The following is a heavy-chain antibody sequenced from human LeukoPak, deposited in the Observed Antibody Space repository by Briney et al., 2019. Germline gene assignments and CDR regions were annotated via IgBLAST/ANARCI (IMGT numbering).Heavy chain of an antibody. CDR1: GFTFSSYA. D-gene: IGHD6-19*01. Sequence: PGRSLRLSCAASGFTFSSYAMHWVRQAPGKGLEWVAAISYDGSNKYYADSVKGRFTISRDNSKNTLYLQMNSLRAEDTAVYYCARAVAGPWDYYYGMDVWGQGTTVTVSS. CDR2: ISYDGSNK. CDR3: ARAVAGPWDYYYGMDV. J-gene: IGHJ6*02. V-gene: IGHV3-30-3*01.